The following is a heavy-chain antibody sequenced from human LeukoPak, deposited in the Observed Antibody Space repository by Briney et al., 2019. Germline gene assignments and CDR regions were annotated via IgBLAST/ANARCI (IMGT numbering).Heavy chain of an antibody. CDR2: IDYSGNT. CDR3: AREYTLYRSGWFLDY. CDR1: HDSSYSSIYY. D-gene: IGHD6-19*01. Sequence: SETLSLTCAVSHDSSYSSIYYWGWVRQPPGKGLEWIGTIDYSGNTYYNPSLKSRATISTDTSRSQFSLNLSSVTAADTAVYYCAREYTLYRSGWFLDYWGQGTVVTVSS. J-gene: IGHJ4*02. V-gene: IGHV4-39*07.